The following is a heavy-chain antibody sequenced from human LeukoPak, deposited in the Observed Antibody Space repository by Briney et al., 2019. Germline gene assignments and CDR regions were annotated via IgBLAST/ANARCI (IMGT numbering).Heavy chain of an antibody. V-gene: IGHV2-5*02. J-gene: IGHJ3*02. CDR1: GFSLSTSGVG. CDR2: IYWDDDK. D-gene: IGHD5-24*01. CDR3: AHGKEMATNRVDAFDI. Sequence: SGPTLVKPTQTLTLTCTFSGFSLSTSGVGVGWIRQPPGKALEWLALIYWDDDKRYSPSLKSRLTITKDTSKNQVVLTMTNMDPVDTATYYCAHGKEMATNRVDAFDIWGQGTMVTVSS.